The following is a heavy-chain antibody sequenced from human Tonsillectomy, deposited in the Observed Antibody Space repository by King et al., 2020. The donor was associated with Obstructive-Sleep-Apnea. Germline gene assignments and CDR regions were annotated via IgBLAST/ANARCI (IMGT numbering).Heavy chain of an antibody. CDR3: GDCYSESQWYFDI. V-gene: IGHV3-49*03. CDR2: IRTKTSGATT. J-gene: IGHJ2*01. CDR1: GFTSGDYP. D-gene: IGHD2-21*02. Sequence: VQLVESGGRLTQPGRSLRLSCTASGFTSGDYPMTWFRQAPGKGLEWVGFIRTKTSGATTQYAASVKGRFTISRDDSKRIAYLQMNSLQTEDTGAYCGGDCYSESQWYFDIWGRGTLVTVSS.